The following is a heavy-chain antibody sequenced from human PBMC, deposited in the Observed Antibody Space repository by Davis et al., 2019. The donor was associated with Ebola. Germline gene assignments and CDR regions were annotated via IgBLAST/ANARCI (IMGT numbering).Heavy chain of an antibody. CDR3: ARDQVAVAGTGAFDI. V-gene: IGHV1-46*01. J-gene: IGHJ3*02. Sequence: ASVKVSCKASGYTFTSYDINWVRQATGQGLEWMGIINPSGGSTSYAQKFQGRVTMTRDTSTSTVYMELSSLRSEDTAVYYCARDQVAVAGTGAFDIWGQGTMVTVSS. CDR2: INPSGGST. CDR1: GYTFTSYD. D-gene: IGHD6-19*01.